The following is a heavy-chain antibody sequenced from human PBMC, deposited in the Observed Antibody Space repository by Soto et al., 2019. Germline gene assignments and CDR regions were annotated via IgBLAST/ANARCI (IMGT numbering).Heavy chain of an antibody. CDR1: GYTFTSYG. V-gene: IGHV1-18*01. D-gene: IGHD1-1*01. CDR3: ARAKNWSRSYLAWYFDL. Sequence: ASVKVSCKASGYTFTSYGISWVRQAPGQGLEWMGWISAYTGDTNYAQKVQGRVTMTTDTSTSTAYMELRSLGSDDTAVYYCARAKNWSRSYLAWYFDLWGRGTLVTVPQ. J-gene: IGHJ2*01. CDR2: ISAYTGDT.